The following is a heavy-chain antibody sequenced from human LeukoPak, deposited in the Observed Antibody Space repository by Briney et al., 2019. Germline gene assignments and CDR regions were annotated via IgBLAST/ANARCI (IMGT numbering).Heavy chain of an antibody. CDR2: IYSGGST. V-gene: IGHV3-53*04. J-gene: IGHJ4*02. D-gene: IGHD3-22*01. CDR3: ARHDSSGYYYDY. Sequence: GGSLRLSCAASGFTVGSNYMSWVRQAPGKGLEWVSVIYSGGSTYYADSVKGRFTISRHNSKNTLYLQMNSLRAEGTAVYYCARHDSSGYYYDYWGQGTLVTVSS. CDR1: GFTVGSNY.